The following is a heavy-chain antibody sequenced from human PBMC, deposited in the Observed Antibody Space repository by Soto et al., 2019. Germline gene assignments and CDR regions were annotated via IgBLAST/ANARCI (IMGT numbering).Heavy chain of an antibody. D-gene: IGHD6-13*01. CDR3: ARQRYSSSWY. CDR1: GGSISSSSYY. Sequence: SETLSLTCTVSGGSISSSSYYWGWIRQPPGKGLEWIGSIYYSGSTYYNPSLKSRVTISVDTSKNQFSLKLSSVTAADTAVYYCARQRYSSSWYWGQGTLVTVSS. CDR2: IYYSGST. J-gene: IGHJ4*02. V-gene: IGHV4-39*01.